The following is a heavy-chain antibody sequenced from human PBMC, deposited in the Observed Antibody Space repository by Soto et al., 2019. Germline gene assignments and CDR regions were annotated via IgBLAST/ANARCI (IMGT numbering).Heavy chain of an antibody. V-gene: IGHV3-21*01. CDR1: GFPFSAYN. CDR3: SRSPEVGVRGAY. J-gene: IGHJ4*02. D-gene: IGHD3-16*01. Sequence: GGSLRLSCTGSGFPFSAYNINWVRQAPGKGLEWVSSITVGSSHIYQPNSMRGRFTISRDDAKNSVYLQIDSLRDEDTALYYCSRSPEVGVRGAYWGQGTLVTVSS. CDR2: ITVGSSHI.